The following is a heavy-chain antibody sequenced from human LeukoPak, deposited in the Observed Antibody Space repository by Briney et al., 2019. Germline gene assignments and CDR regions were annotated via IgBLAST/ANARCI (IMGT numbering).Heavy chain of an antibody. Sequence: GGSLRRSCAASGFTFSSYSMDWVRQAPGKGLEWVSSISSSSSYIYYADSVKGRFTISRDNAKNSLYLQMNSLRAEDTAVYYCAVGSVADEGAFDIWGQGTMVTVSS. CDR2: ISSSSSYI. V-gene: IGHV3-21*01. CDR1: GFTFSSYS. J-gene: IGHJ3*02. D-gene: IGHD6-19*01. CDR3: AVGSVADEGAFDI.